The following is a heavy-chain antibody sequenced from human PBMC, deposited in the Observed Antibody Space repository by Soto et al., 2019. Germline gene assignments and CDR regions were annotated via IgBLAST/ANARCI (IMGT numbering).Heavy chain of an antibody. V-gene: IGHV4-31*03. J-gene: IGHJ6*03. CDR2: IYYSGST. CDR1: GGSISSGGYY. CDR3: ARRIAARPGGYYYCYYMDV. D-gene: IGHD6-6*01. Sequence: PSETLSLTCTVSGGSISSGGYYWSWIRQHPGKGLEWIGYIYYSGSTYYNPSLKSRVIISVDTSKNQFSLKLSSVTAADTAVYYCARRIAARPGGYYYCYYMDVWGKGTTVTVSS.